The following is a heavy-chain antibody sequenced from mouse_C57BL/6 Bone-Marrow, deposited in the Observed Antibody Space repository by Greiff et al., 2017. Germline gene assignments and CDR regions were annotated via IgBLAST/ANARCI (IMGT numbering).Heavy chain of an antibody. D-gene: IGHD2-1*01. J-gene: IGHJ4*01. Sequence: DVKLVESGGGLVQPGGSLKLSCAASGFTFTDYYMYWVRQTPEQRLEWVAYISTSGGSTYYPDTVKGRFTLSRDNAKNTLYLQMSRLKSEDTAMYYCARIYYGTPMGYWGQGTSVTVSS. CDR3: ARIYYGTPMGY. CDR2: ISTSGGST. V-gene: IGHV5-12*01. CDR1: GFTFTDYY.